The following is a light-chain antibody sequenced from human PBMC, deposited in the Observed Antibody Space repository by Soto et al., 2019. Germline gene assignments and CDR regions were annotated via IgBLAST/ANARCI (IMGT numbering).Light chain of an antibody. CDR3: QQYNIYWT. J-gene: IGKJ1*01. CDR1: QGISSY. CDR2: DVS. Sequence: QLTQSPSSLSASVGDRVTLTCRASQGISSYFAWYQQKPGKAPKLLIYDVSSLESGVPSRFSGSGSGTEFTHTISSLQPDDFATYYCQQYNIYWTFGQGTKVDIK. V-gene: IGKV1-5*01.